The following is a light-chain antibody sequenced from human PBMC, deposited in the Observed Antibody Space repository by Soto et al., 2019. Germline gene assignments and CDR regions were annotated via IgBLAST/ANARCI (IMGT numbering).Light chain of an antibody. CDR3: SSYGGSNNYV. CDR1: SSDVGRYIY. V-gene: IGLV2-8*01. J-gene: IGLJ1*01. CDR2: EVS. Sequence: QSALTQPPSASGSPGQSVTISCTGTSSDVGRYIYVSWYQQHPGKATKIIMYEVSKRPSGVPDRFSGSKSGNTSSLTVSGLQAEDEDDYYCSSYGGSNNYVFGTGTKLTVL.